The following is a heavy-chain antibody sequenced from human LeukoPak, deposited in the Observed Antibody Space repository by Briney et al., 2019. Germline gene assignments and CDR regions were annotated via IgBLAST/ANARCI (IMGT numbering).Heavy chain of an antibody. CDR1: GGSISSYY. V-gene: IGHV4-4*07. CDR2: IYTSGST. Sequence: SETLSLTCTVSGGSISSYYWSWIRQPAGRGLEGIGRIYTSGSTNYNPSLKSRVTMSVDTSKNQFSLKLSSVTAADTAVYYCAREDFWSGDNWFDPWGQGTLVTVSS. D-gene: IGHD3-3*01. CDR3: AREDFWSGDNWFDP. J-gene: IGHJ5*02.